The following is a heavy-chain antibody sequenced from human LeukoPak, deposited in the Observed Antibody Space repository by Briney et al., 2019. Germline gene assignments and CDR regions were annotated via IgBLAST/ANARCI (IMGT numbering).Heavy chain of an antibody. CDR1: GGTFSSYA. V-gene: IGHV1-69*05. J-gene: IGHJ6*03. CDR2: IIPIFGTA. CDR3: ARVGASSWSGVRRLNYYYYYYMDV. D-gene: IGHD6-13*01. Sequence: SVKVSCKASGGTFSSYAISWVRQAPGQGLEWMGGIIPIFGTANYAQKFQGRVTITTDESTSTAYMELSSLRSEDTAVYYCARVGASSWSGVRRLNYYYYYYMDVWGKGTTVTVSS.